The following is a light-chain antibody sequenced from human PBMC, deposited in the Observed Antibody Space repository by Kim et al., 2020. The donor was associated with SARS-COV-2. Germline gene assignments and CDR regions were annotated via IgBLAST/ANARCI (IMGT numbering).Light chain of an antibody. CDR3: QQYADSPFT. CDR1: QSVSGSH. Sequence: SPGGKATRSCRASQSVSGSHLAWYQQKPGQTPRILIYDASSRVTGISARFSGSGSGTDFTLTISRLQPEDFAVYYCQQYADSPFTFGGGTKLDIK. CDR2: DAS. J-gene: IGKJ4*01. V-gene: IGKV3-20*01.